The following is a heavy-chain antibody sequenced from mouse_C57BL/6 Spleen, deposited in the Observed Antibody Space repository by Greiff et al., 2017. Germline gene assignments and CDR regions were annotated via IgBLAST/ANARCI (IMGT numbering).Heavy chain of an antibody. Sequence: VQLKESGPELVKPGASVKIPCKASGYTFTDYNMDWVKQSHGKSLEWIGDINPNNGGTISNQKFKGKATLTVAKSSSTAYMELRSLTSEDTAVYYCARGGSYYSNPAWFAYWGQGTLGTVSA. D-gene: IGHD2-5*01. CDR2: INPNNGGT. V-gene: IGHV1-18*01. CDR1: GYTFTDYN. CDR3: ARGGSYYSNPAWFAY. J-gene: IGHJ3*01.